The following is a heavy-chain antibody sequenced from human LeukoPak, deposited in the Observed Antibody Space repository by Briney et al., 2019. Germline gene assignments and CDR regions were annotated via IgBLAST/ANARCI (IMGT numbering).Heavy chain of an antibody. Sequence: ASVKVSCKASGYTFTSYYIRWVRQAPGQGLEWMGIINPSRGSPTYAQKFKGRVTVTRDTSTSTVYVEVSSLRSEDTAVYYCATTPLAGTGYFDYWGQGTLVTVSS. CDR3: ATTPLAGTGYFDY. CDR2: INPSRGSP. J-gene: IGHJ4*02. V-gene: IGHV1-46*01. CDR1: GYTFTSYY. D-gene: IGHD6-19*01.